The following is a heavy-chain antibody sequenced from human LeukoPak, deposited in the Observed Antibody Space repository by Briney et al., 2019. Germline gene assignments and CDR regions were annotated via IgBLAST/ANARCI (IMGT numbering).Heavy chain of an antibody. CDR1: GLTFINHG. Sequence: GGSLRLSCTASGLTFINHGMHWVRQAPGKGLEWVAFIPYDGTNKYYADSVKGRSTISRDNSKNMLSLQMSSLRAEDTALYYCVNGCDSRGYFCYFDYWGQGALVTVSS. CDR3: VNGCDSRGYFCYFDY. V-gene: IGHV3-30*02. D-gene: IGHD3-22*01. CDR2: IPYDGTNK. J-gene: IGHJ4*02.